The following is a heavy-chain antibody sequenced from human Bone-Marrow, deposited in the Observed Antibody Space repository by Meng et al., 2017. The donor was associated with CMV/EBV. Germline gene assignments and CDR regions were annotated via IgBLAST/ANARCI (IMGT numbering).Heavy chain of an antibody. Sequence: SEILTFTFTAPGGPTSSSSYYWGWIRQPPGKGLEWIGEINAGGSTNYNPSLKSRVTISVDTSKNQFSLKLSSVTAADTAVYDCARGAIVVVPAASEYYYYGMDVWGQGTTVTVSS. CDR2: INAGGST. J-gene: IGHJ6*02. D-gene: IGHD2-2*01. CDR1: GGPTSSSSYY. CDR3: ARGAIVVVPAASEYYYYGMDV. V-gene: IGHV4-39*07.